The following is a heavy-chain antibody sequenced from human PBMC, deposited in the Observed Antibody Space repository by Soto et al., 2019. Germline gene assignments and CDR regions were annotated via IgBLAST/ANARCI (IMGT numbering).Heavy chain of an antibody. CDR1: GGSSRQSSYF. CDR3: ARADTAMDHPGS. D-gene: IGHD5-18*01. Sequence: QLQLQESGPRLVKPSETLSLTCAVSGGSSRQSSYFWGWIRQPPGKGLEWIASVYYSGTPYYSPSLKSRVTISIDTSKTQISLKLNSLTAADTAVYYCARADTAMDHPGSWGQGILVPVSS. J-gene: IGHJ5*02. V-gene: IGHV4-39*01. CDR2: VYYSGTP.